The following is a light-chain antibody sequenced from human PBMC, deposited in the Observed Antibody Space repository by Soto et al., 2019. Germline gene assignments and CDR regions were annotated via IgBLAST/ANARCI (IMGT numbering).Light chain of an antibody. CDR2: GAS. CDR3: QQYNNWPPLT. CDR1: ETVATN. J-gene: IGKJ4*01. V-gene: IGKV3-15*01. Sequence: IVLTQSPATLSVSPGERATLSCRASETVATNLAWYQQKPGQAPRLLISGASTRAAGISDRFRGSGSGTEFTLTISSLQSEDFAVYYCQQYNNWPPLTFGGGTKVDIK.